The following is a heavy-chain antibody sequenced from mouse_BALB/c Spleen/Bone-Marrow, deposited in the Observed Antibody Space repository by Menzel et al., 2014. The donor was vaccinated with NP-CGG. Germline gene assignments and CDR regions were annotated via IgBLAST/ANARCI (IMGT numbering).Heavy chain of an antibody. J-gene: IGHJ1*01. V-gene: IGHV1-31*01. CDR1: GYSFTGYY. CDR2: INPYNGAT. CDR3: ARGYGSYDSWYFDV. Sequence: VQLQQSGPELVKPGASVKISCKASGYSFTGYYMHWVKQSHVKSLEWIGRINPYNGATSYNQNFKDEASLTVDKSSSTAFMELHSLTSDDAAVYYCARGYGSYDSWYFDVWGAGTTVTVSS. D-gene: IGHD2-1*01.